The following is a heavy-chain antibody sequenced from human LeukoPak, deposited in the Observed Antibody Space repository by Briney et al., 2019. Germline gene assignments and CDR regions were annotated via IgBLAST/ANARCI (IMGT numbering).Heavy chain of an antibody. J-gene: IGHJ4*02. CDR1: GFTFSNYW. CDR3: ARAGRGSRSPDY. Sequence: GGSLRLSCAASGFTFSNYWMSWVRQAPGKGLEWVANIKQDGSEKYYVDSVKGRFTISRDNAKNSLYLQMNSLRAEDTAVYYCARAGRGSRSPDYWGQGTLVTVSS. D-gene: IGHD3-10*01. V-gene: IGHV3-7*03. CDR2: IKQDGSEK.